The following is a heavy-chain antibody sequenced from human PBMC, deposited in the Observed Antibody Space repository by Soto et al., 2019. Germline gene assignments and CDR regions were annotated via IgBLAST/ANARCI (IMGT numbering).Heavy chain of an antibody. Sequence: GESLKISCNGSGYSFTNYWIAWVRQMPGKVLELMGIIYPGGSDTRYSPSFQGQVTISADKSISTAYLQWSSLKASDNAIYYCARKYCDSTSVYWGFDIWGQGTMVNVSS. V-gene: IGHV5-51*01. D-gene: IGHD2-2*01. J-gene: IGHJ3*02. CDR1: GYSFTNYW. CDR3: ARKYCDSTSVYWGFDI. CDR2: IYPGGSDT.